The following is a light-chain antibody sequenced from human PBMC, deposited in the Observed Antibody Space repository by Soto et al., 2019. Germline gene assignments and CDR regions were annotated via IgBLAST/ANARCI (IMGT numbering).Light chain of an antibody. CDR3: QQSYDTPFT. Sequence: DLQMTQSPSSLSASVGDTVTISCRASQSINAYLNWYQQKPGKAPKLLIFAPSTLQSGVPARFSGSGSETDFTLTISSLQPEDCATYYCQQSYDTPFTFGPGTKVDI. CDR2: APS. CDR1: QSINAY. J-gene: IGKJ3*01. V-gene: IGKV1-39*01.